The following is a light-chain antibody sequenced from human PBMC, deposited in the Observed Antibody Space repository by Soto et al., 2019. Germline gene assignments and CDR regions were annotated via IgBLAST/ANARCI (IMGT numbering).Light chain of an antibody. Sequence: EIVRAQSPATLSVSPGERATLSCRASQSVGSNLAWYQQKPGQAPRLLIYGASTRVTGIPARFSGSGSGTEFTLTISSLQSEDFAVYHCQQYYNWWTFGQGTKAAI. CDR3: QQYYNWWT. V-gene: IGKV3-15*01. J-gene: IGKJ1*01. CDR1: QSVGSN. CDR2: GAS.